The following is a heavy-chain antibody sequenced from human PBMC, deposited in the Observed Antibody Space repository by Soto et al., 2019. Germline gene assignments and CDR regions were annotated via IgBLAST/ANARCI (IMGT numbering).Heavy chain of an antibody. CDR2: IYDSGST. CDR3: ARLAIAAAGTCFDY. J-gene: IGHJ4*02. CDR1: GGSISSSSYY. D-gene: IGHD6-13*01. Sequence: SETLSLTCTVSGGSISSSSYYWGWIRQPPGKGLEWIGIIYDSGSTYYNPSLKSRVTISVDTSKNQFSLKLSSVTAADTAVYYCARLAIAAAGTCFDYWGQGTLVTVSS. V-gene: IGHV4-39*01.